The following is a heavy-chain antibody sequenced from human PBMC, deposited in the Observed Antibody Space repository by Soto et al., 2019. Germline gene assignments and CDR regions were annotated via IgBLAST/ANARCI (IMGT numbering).Heavy chain of an antibody. CDR1: GFTFSSYA. V-gene: IGHV3-23*01. J-gene: IGHJ5*02. Sequence: EVQLLESGGGLVQPGGSLRLSCAASGFTFSSYAMSWVRQAPGKGLEWVSAISGSGGSTYYADSVKGRFTISRDNSKNTLYLQMNSLRAEDTAVYYCAKDSGLNYVWVGWFDPWGQGTLVTVSS. CDR3: AKDSGLNYVWVGWFDP. CDR2: ISGSGGST. D-gene: IGHD3-16*01.